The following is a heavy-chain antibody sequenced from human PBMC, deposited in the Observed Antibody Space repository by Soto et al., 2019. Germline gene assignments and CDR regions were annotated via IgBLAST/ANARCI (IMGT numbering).Heavy chain of an antibody. V-gene: IGHV4-59*01. CDR2: IYYSGST. Sequence: PSETLSLTCTVSGGSISSYCWSWIRQPPGKGLEWIGYIYYSGSTNYNPSLKSRVTIPVDTSKNQFSLKLSSVTAADTAVYYCARAGYYDSSGYYYVSYYYYYGMDVWGQGTTVTVSS. CDR3: ARAGYYDSSGYYYVSYYYYYGMDV. J-gene: IGHJ6*02. D-gene: IGHD3-22*01. CDR1: GGSISSYC.